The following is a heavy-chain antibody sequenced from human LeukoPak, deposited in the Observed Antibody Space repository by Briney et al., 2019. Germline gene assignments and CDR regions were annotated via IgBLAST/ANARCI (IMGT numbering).Heavy chain of an antibody. D-gene: IGHD3-3*01. CDR1: GFTFSSYW. Sequence: GGSLRLSCAASGFTFSSYWMSWVRQAPGKGLEWVANIKQDGSEKYYVDSVKGRFTISRDNAKNSLYLQMNSLRAEDTAVYYCARDFGVVTPDAFDIWGQGTMVTVSS. CDR2: IKQDGSEK. J-gene: IGHJ3*02. CDR3: ARDFGVVTPDAFDI. V-gene: IGHV3-7*01.